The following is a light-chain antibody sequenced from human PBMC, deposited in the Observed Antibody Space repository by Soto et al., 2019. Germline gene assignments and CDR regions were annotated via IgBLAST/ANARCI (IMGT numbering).Light chain of an antibody. CDR3: SSYTSSSTLEV. CDR1: SSDVGGYNY. V-gene: IGLV2-14*01. Sequence: QSDLTQPASVSGSPGQSITISCTGTSSDVGGYNYVSWYQQHPGKAPKLMIYEVSNRPSGLSNRFSGSKSGNTASLTISGLQAEDEADYYCSSYTSSSTLEVFGVGTKLTVL. J-gene: IGLJ3*02. CDR2: EVS.